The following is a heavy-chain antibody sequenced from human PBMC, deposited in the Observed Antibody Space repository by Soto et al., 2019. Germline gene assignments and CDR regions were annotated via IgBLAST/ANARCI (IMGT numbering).Heavy chain of an antibody. D-gene: IGHD4-4*01. CDR2: IYYSGST. CDR3: ARPHDDYSNYEARNWFDP. CDR1: GGSISSSSYY. Sequence: SETLSLTCTVSGGSISSSSYYWGWIRQPPGKGLEWIGSIYYSGSTYYNPSLKSRVTISVDTSKNQFSLKLSSVTAADTAVYYCARPHDDYSNYEARNWFDPWGQGTLVTVSS. V-gene: IGHV4-39*01. J-gene: IGHJ5*02.